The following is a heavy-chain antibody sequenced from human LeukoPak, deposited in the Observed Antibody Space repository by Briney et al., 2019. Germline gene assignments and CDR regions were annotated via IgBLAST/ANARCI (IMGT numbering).Heavy chain of an antibody. J-gene: IGHJ4*02. CDR3: ARERAGYFDY. CDR1: GYTFNTYG. V-gene: IGHV1-18*01. D-gene: IGHD6-13*01. CDR2: INPYNGDT. Sequence: ASVKVSCKASGYTFNTYGISWVRQAPGQGLEWMGWINPYNGDTSYEQKFQDRFTMITDTSTSTAYMELRSLRSDDTAVYYCARERAGYFDYWGQGTLVTVSS.